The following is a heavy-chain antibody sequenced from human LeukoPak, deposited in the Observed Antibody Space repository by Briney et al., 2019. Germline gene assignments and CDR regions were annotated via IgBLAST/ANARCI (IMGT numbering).Heavy chain of an antibody. CDR3: ARNYDAILPLDY. D-gene: IGHD3-22*01. V-gene: IGHV1-69*13. CDR2: IIPIFGTA. Sequence: SVKVSCKASGGTFSSYAISWVQQAPGQGLEWMGGIIPIFGTANYAQKFQGRVTITADESTSTAYMELSSLRSEDTAVYYCARNYDAILPLDYWGQGTLVTVSS. J-gene: IGHJ4*02. CDR1: GGTFSSYA.